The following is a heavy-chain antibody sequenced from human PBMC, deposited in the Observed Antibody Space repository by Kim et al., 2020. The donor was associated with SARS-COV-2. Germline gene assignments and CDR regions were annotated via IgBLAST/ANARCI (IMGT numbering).Heavy chain of an antibody. V-gene: IGHV3-33*05. CDR3: SRGFKAFADYYYGMDV. CDR2: ISYDGSNK. Sequence: GGSLRLSCAASGFTFSSYGMHWVRQAPGKGLEWVAVISYDGSNKYYADSVKGRFTISRDNSKNTLYLQMNSLRAEDTAVYYCSRGFKAFADYYYGMDVWG. CDR1: GFTFSSYG. J-gene: IGHJ6*01. D-gene: IGHD3-10*01.